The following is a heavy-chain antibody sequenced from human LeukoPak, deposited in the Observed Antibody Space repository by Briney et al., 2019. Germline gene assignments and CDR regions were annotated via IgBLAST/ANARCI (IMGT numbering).Heavy chain of an antibody. CDR1: GGSFSGYY. CDR2: INHSGSN. V-gene: IGHV4-34*01. J-gene: IGHJ4*02. CDR3: ARTQYSSSWSIDY. D-gene: IGHD6-13*01. Sequence: SETLSLTCAVYGGSFSGYYWSWIRQPPGKGLEWIGEINHSGSNNYNPSLKSRVTISVDTSKNQFSLKLSSVTAADTAAYYCARTQYSSSWSIDYWGQGTLVTVSS.